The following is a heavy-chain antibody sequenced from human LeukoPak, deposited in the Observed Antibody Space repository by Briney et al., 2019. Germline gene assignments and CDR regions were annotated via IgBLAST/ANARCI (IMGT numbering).Heavy chain of an antibody. CDR1: GGTFSSYA. J-gene: IGHJ6*03. CDR2: IIPIFGTA. D-gene: IGHD3-22*01. CDR3: ARDGDYYDSSGHHYYYYYMDV. V-gene: IGHV1-69*05. Sequence: SVKVSCKASGGTFSSYAISWVRQAPGQGLEWMGGIIPIFGTADYAQKFQGRVTITTDESTSTAYMELSSLRSEDTAVYYCARDGDYYDSSGHHYYYYYMDVWGKGTAVTVSS.